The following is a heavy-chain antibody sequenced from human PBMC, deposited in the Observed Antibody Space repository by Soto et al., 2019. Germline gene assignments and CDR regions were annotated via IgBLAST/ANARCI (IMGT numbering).Heavy chain of an antibody. V-gene: IGHV3-7*01. Sequence: PWGSLRLSCAASGFTFSSYWMSWVRQAPGKGLEWVANIKQDGSEKYYVDSVKGRFTISRDNAKNSLYLQMNSLRAEDTAVYYCARAGEIWFGELARWGQGTLVTVSS. CDR2: IKQDGSEK. J-gene: IGHJ4*02. CDR3: ARAGEIWFGELAR. D-gene: IGHD3-10*01. CDR1: GFTFSSYW.